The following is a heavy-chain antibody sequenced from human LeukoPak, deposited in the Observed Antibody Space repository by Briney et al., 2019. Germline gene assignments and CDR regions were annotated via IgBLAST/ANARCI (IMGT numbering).Heavy chain of an antibody. J-gene: IGHJ4*02. Sequence: GGSLRLSCAASGFTFSSCAMHWVRQAPGKGLEWVAVISYDGSNKYYADSVKGRFTISRDNSKNTLYLQMNSLRAEDTAVYYCAKGRRTYDVGSLLDYWGQGTLVTVSS. CDR2: ISYDGSNK. CDR1: GFTFSSCA. V-gene: IGHV3-30-3*01. CDR3: AKGRRTYDVGSLLDY. D-gene: IGHD5-12*01.